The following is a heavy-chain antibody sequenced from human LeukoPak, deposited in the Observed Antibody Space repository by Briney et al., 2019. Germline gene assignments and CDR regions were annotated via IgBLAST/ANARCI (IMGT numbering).Heavy chain of an antibody. D-gene: IGHD6-13*01. CDR1: GFTFSNYW. CDR2: IKPDGTTK. J-gene: IGHJ4*02. Sequence: PGGSLRLSCAASGFTFSNYWITWVRQAPGKGLEWVANIKPDGTTKFYVDSVKGRFTISRDNALNSLYLQMNSLRAEDTAIYYCARSIPYGTTWYGRSDYWGQGTLVTVSS. CDR3: ARSIPYGTTWYGRSDY. V-gene: IGHV3-7*03.